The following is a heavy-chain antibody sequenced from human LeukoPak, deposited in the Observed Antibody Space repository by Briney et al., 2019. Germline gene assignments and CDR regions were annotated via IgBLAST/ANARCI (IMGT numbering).Heavy chain of an antibody. CDR3: ARVGLGYCSSTSCYFDY. CDR1: GGTFSSYA. CDR2: IIPIFGTA. Sequence: ASVKVSCKASGGTFSSYAMRWVRQAPGQGLEWMGGIIPIFGTANYAQKFQGRVTITADESTSTAYMELSSLRSEDTAVYYCARVGLGYCSSTSCYFDYWGQGTLVTVSS. D-gene: IGHD2-2*01. V-gene: IGHV1-69*13. J-gene: IGHJ4*02.